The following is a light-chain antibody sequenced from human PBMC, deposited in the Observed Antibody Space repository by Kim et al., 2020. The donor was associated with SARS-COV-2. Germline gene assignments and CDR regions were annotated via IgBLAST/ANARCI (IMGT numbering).Light chain of an antibody. Sequence: DIQMTQSPSSLSTSIGHRVTITCRASQRISTYLNWYQHKPGKAPKLLIYGASRLQSGVPSRFSGGGSGTDFTLTISSLQPEDIATYYCKQSYITPRTFFQGTKVYIK. CDR2: GAS. J-gene: IGKJ1*01. CDR3: KQSYITPRT. V-gene: IGKV1-39*01. CDR1: QRISTY.